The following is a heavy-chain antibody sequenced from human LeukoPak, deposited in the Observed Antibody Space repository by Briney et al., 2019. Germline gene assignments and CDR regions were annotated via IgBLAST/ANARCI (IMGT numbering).Heavy chain of an antibody. V-gene: IGHV1-46*01. CDR2: INPSGGST. CDR3: ARDLLNGIMDY. Sequence: ASVKVSCKASGYTFTSYYMHWVRQAPGQGLEWMGIINPSGGSTSYAQKFQGRVTMTRDTSISTAYMELSRLRSDDTAVYYCARDLLNGIMDYWGQGTLVTVSS. CDR1: GYTFTSYY. J-gene: IGHJ4*02. D-gene: IGHD2-15*01.